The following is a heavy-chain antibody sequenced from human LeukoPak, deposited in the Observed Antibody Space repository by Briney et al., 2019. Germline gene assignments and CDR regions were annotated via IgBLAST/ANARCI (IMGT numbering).Heavy chain of an antibody. Sequence: PGGSLRLSCAATGFIFNTYAMSWVRQAPGKGLEWVSVVSGSGGTTYYADSVKGRFTISRDNSKNTLYLQMNSLRAEDTAIYYCAKDQSYDEYAGVNWFDPRGQGILVTVSS. D-gene: IGHD3-3*01. CDR3: AKDQSYDEYAGVNWFDP. CDR2: VSGSGGTT. V-gene: IGHV3-23*01. CDR1: GFIFNTYA. J-gene: IGHJ5*02.